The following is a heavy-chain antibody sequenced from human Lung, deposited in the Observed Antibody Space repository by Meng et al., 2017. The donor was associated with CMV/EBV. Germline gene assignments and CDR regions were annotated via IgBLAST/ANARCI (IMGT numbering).Heavy chain of an antibody. D-gene: IGHD3-3*01. J-gene: IGHJ3*01. CDR1: GFTFSSYW. V-gene: IGHV3-74*01. CDR2: IDSEGRTT. Sequence: GGSLRLXCAASGFTFSSYWMHWVRQAPGKGPVWVSRIDSEGRTTSYADSVKGRFTISRDNAKNTLYLQMNSLRPEDTALYYCAREGTGYDFWRGYRNDALNLWGQGTMVTVSS. CDR3: AREGTGYDFWRGYRNDALNL.